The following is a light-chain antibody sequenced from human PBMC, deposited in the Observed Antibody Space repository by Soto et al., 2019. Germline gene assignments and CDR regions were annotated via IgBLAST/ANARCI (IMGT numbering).Light chain of an antibody. V-gene: IGKV3-20*01. Sequence: EIVLTQSPGTLSLSPGERATLSCRASQSLSSWYLAWYQQKPGQAPRLLIYGAFNRASAIPHRFSGSGSGTDFTLTISRLEPEDFAVHYCQQYHNSPRTFGQGTKVEI. J-gene: IGKJ1*01. CDR3: QQYHNSPRT. CDR1: QSLSSWY. CDR2: GAF.